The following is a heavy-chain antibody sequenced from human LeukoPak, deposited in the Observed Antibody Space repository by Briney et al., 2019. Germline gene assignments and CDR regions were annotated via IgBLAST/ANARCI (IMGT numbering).Heavy chain of an antibody. CDR3: ARMYDILTAILDV. V-gene: IGHV1-69*01. CDR2: IIPIFGTA. J-gene: IGHJ6*04. Sequence: SVKVSCKASGGTFSSYAISWVRQAPGQGLEWMGGIIPIFGTANYAQKFQGRVTITADESTSTAYMELSSLRSEDTAVYYCARMYDILTAILDVWGKGKTVTVSS. D-gene: IGHD3-9*01. CDR1: GGTFSSYA.